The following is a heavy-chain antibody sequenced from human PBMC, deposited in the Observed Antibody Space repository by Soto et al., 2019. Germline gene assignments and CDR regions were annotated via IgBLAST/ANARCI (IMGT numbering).Heavy chain of an antibody. D-gene: IGHD6-19*01. J-gene: IGHJ4*02. CDR3: ARSHISGHYILHY. CDR1: GGSISSYY. CDR2: IYYSGSA. Sequence: SETLSLTCTVSGGSISSYYWHWIRQPPGKGLEWIGYIYYSGSAYNQSRTSRVTISMDLSRNQFSLNLPSLTPADTAVYCCARSHISGHYILHYWGPGTLVTVSS. V-gene: IGHV4-59*12.